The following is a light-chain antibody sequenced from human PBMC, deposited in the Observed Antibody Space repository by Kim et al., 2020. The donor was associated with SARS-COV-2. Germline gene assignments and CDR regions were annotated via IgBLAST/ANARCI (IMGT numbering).Light chain of an antibody. J-gene: IGKJ2*01. CDR3: QQYNRWPPYI. V-gene: IGKV3-15*01. Sequence: VSPGESATLSCRASQSVGSHLAWYQQRPGQAPRLLISGASTRATGVPARFSGSGSGTEFTLTISSPQSEDFAVYYCQQYNRWPPYIFGQGTKLEI. CDR2: GAS. CDR1: QSVGSH.